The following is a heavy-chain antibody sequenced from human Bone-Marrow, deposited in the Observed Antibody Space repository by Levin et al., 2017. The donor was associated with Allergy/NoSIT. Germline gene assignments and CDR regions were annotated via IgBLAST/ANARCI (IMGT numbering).Heavy chain of an antibody. V-gene: IGHV4-31*03. CDR1: GDSISSSSYY. D-gene: IGHD3-3*01. CDR2: ISYSGST. CDR3: ARGGRVTIFGEVVGHHWFDP. J-gene: IGHJ5*02. Sequence: PSETLSLTCNVSGDSISSSSYYWSWIRQHPGKGLEWIGYISYSGSTYSNPSLKSRVTISLDTSKNQFSLRLSSLTAADTAVYYCARGGRVTIFGEVVGHHWFDPWGQGTLVTVSS.